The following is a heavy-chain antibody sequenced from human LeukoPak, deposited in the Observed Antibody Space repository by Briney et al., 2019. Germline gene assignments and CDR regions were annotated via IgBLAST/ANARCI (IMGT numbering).Heavy chain of an antibody. CDR2: IIPIFGTA. Sequence: VASVKVSCKASGGTFSSYAISWVRQAPGQGLEWMGGIIPIFGTANYAQKFQGRVTITADESTSTAYMELSSLRSEDTAVYYCTFGVVIEGIYYYYMDVWGKGTTVTVSS. CDR1: GGTFSSYA. V-gene: IGHV1-69*13. CDR3: TFGVVIEGIYYYYMDV. J-gene: IGHJ6*03. D-gene: IGHD3-3*01.